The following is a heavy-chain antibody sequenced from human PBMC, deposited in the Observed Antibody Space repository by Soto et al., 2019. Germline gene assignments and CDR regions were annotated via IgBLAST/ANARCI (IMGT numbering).Heavy chain of an antibody. J-gene: IGHJ5*02. Sequence: ASVKVSCKASGYTFTSYDINWVRQATGQGLEWMGWMNPNSGNTGYAQKFQGRVTMTRNTSISTAYMELSSLRSEDTAVYYCARGYCSGGSCYFGYWFAPSGQCTLVLVSA. CDR2: MNPNSGNT. CDR3: ARGYCSGGSCYFGYWFAP. CDR1: GYTFTSYD. D-gene: IGHD2-15*01. V-gene: IGHV1-8*01.